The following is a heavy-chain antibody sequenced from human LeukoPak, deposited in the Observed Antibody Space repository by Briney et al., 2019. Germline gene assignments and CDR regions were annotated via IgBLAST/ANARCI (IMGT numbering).Heavy chain of an antibody. J-gene: IGHJ3*02. CDR2: IYYSGST. CDR3: ARGEGATGI. V-gene: IGHV4-59*08. Sequence: SETLSLTCTVSGGSISRYYWSWIRQPPGKGLEWIGYIYYSGSTDYNPSLESRITISVDTSKNQFSLKLSSVTAADTAVYYCARGEGATGIWGQGTMVTVSS. CDR1: GGSISRYY. D-gene: IGHD1-26*01.